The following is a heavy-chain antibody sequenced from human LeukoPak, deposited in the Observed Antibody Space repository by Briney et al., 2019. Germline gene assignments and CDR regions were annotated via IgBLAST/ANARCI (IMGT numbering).Heavy chain of an antibody. CDR1: GGSISSYY. Sequence: SESLSLTCTVSGGSISSYYWSWIRQPPGKGLEWIGYIYYSGSTNYNPSLNSRVTISVDTSKNQFSLKLSSVTAADTAVYYCARDPRAATYCGGDCYKDYWGQGTLVTVSS. CDR3: ARDPRAATYCGGDCYKDY. CDR2: IYYSGST. V-gene: IGHV4-59*12. J-gene: IGHJ4*02. D-gene: IGHD2-21*02.